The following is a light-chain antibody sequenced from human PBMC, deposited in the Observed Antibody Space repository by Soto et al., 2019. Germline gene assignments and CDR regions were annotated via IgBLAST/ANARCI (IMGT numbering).Light chain of an antibody. CDR2: GAS. Sequence: EIVLTHSPGTLSLSPGDRATISCRASQSAFSSSLAWYQQKPGQAPRLLIYGASSRAPGIPDRFSGSGSGPDFTLTISSLAPEAFAVFYCLQHGSTPSTFFQGTTVEIK. J-gene: IGKJ1*01. CDR3: LQHGSTPST. CDR1: QSAFSSS. V-gene: IGKV3-20*01.